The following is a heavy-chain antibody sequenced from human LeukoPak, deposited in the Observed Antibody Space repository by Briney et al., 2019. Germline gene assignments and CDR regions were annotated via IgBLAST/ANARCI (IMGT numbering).Heavy chain of an antibody. Sequence: GGSLRLSCAASRFAFSNYAMTWISQAPEKGLEWVSSISADGGNIKYVDSAKGRFTISRDNSKGTLYLQMDSLRVEDTAVYYCGKDPNGDYIGAFDFWGQGTMVTVSS. J-gene: IGHJ3*01. D-gene: IGHD4-17*01. CDR1: RFAFSNYA. CDR3: GKDPNGDYIGAFDF. CDR2: ISADGGNI. V-gene: IGHV3-23*01.